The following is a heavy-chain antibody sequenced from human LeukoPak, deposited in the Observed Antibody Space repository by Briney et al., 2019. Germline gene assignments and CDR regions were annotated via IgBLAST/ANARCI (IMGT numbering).Heavy chain of an antibody. J-gene: IGHJ6*03. Sequence: SVKVSCKASGGTFSSYAISWVRQAPGQGLEWMGRIIPILGIANYAQKFQGRVTITADKSTSTAYMELSSLRSEDTAVYYCARLPKPQFFFGVATRGYYMDVWGKGTTVTVSS. V-gene: IGHV1-69*04. CDR3: ARLPKPQFFFGVATRGYYMDV. CDR1: GGTFSSYA. D-gene: IGHD3-3*01. CDR2: IIPILGIA.